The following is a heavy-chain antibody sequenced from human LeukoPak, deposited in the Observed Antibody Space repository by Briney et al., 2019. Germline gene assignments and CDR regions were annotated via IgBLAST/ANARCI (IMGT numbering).Heavy chain of an antibody. CDR3: ARHAGYCSSTSCYSVDYYYYYMDL. D-gene: IGHD2-2*02. Sequence: GESLKISCKGSGYSFTSYWIGWVRQMPGKGLEWMGFLYPGDTDTRYSPSFQGQVTISADKSISTAYLQWSSLKASDTAMYYCARHAGYCSSTSCYSVDYYYYYMDLWGKGTTVTVSS. CDR1: GYSFTSYW. V-gene: IGHV5-51*01. J-gene: IGHJ6*03. CDR2: LYPGDTDT.